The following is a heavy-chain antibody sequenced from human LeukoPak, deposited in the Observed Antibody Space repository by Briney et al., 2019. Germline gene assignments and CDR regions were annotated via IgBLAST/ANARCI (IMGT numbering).Heavy chain of an antibody. J-gene: IGHJ3*02. CDR3: ASTHKVGATREGAFDI. Sequence: GESLKIPCKGSGYSFTSYWIGWVRQMPGKGLEWMGIIYPGDSDTRYSPSFQGQVTISADKSISTAYLQWSSLKASDTAMYYCASTHKVGATREGAFDIWGQGTMVTVSS. CDR1: GYSFTSYW. V-gene: IGHV5-51*01. CDR2: IYPGDSDT. D-gene: IGHD1-26*01.